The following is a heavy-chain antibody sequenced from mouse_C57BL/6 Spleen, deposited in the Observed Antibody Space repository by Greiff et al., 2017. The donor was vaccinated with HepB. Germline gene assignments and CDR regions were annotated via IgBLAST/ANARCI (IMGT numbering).Heavy chain of an antibody. D-gene: IGHD1-1*01. CDR2: IDPSDSYT. Sequence: QVQLKQPGAELVKPGASVKLSCKASGYTFTSYWMQWVKQRPGQGLEWIGEIDPSDSYTNYNQKFKGKATLTVDTSSSTAYMQLSSLTSEDSAVYYCARYITTVVARVYYAMDYWGQGTSVTVSS. V-gene: IGHV1-50*01. CDR1: GYTFTSYW. CDR3: ARYITTVVARVYYAMDY. J-gene: IGHJ4*01.